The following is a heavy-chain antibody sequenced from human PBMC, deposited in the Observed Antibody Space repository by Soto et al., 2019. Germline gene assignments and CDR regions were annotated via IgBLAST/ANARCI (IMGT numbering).Heavy chain of an antibody. CDR3: ARGRYYGSGSFSYYYYYYGMDV. D-gene: IGHD3-10*01. J-gene: IGHJ6*02. CDR1: GYTFTSYG. V-gene: IGHV1-18*01. CDR2: ISAYNGNT. Sequence: QVPLVQSGAEVKKPGASVKVSCKASGYTFTSYGISWVRQAPGQGLEWMGWISAYNGNTNYAQKLQGRVTMTTDTSTSTAYMELRSLRSDDTAVYYCARGRYYGSGSFSYYYYYYGMDVWGQGTTVTVSS.